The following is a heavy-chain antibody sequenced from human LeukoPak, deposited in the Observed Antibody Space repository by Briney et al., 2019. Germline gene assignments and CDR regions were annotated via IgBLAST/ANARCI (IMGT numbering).Heavy chain of an antibody. V-gene: IGHV4-38-2*02. CDR3: ARTLWQEVGY. J-gene: IGHJ4*02. CDR2: IYHSGNT. CDR1: GYSISSGYY. D-gene: IGHD2-21*01. Sequence: SETLSLTCTVSGYSISSGYYWGWIRQPPGKGLEWIGSIYHSGNTYYNPSLKSRVTISVDTSKNQFSLKLNSVTAADTAVYFSARTLWQEVGYWGQGTLVTVSS.